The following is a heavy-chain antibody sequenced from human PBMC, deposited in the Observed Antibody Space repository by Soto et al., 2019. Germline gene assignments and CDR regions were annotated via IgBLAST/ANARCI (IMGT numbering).Heavy chain of an antibody. CDR3: ARDNGSLVAARRAFDI. Sequence: PWESLSLTCAVSGGSISSSNLWSWVHPPPGKGLEWSGEIYHSGSTNYNPSLKSRVTISVDKSKNQFSLKLSSVTAADTAVYYCARDNGSLVAARRAFDIWGQGTMVTVSS. J-gene: IGHJ3*02. V-gene: IGHV4-4*02. D-gene: IGHD2-8*01. CDR2: IYHSGST. CDR1: GGSISSSNL.